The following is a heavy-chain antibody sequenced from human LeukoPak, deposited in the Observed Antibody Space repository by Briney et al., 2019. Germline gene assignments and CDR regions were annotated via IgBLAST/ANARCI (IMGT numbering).Heavy chain of an antibody. D-gene: IGHD1-26*01. CDR2: ISWNSGSI. Sequence: PGGSLRLSCAASGFTFDDYAMHWVRQAPGKGLEWVSGISWNSGSIGYADSVKGRFTISRDNAKNSLYLQMNSLRAEDTALYYCAKAVSSYYYGMDVWGQGTTVTVSS. V-gene: IGHV3-9*01. CDR3: AKAVSSYYYGMDV. J-gene: IGHJ6*02. CDR1: GFTFDDYA.